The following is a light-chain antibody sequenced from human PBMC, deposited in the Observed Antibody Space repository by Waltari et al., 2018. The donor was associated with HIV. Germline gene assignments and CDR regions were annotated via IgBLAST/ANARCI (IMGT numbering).Light chain of an antibody. CDR2: KAS. CDR3: QQSFSTMFT. V-gene: IGKV1-39*01. Sequence: IQMSQSPSSLSAFVGESVTITCRASHSISTYLNWYQQRPGKAPNLLIYKASNLQSGLPSRFSGSGSGTDFTLTISSLQPEDFATYYCQQSFSTMFTFGQGTRLHIK. J-gene: IGKJ2*01. CDR1: HSISTY.